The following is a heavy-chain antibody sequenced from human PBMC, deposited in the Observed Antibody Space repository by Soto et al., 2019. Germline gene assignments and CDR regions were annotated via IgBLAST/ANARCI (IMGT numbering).Heavy chain of an antibody. D-gene: IGHD3-3*01. CDR3: AHRVLRTVFGLVTTTAIYFDF. Sequence: QITLNESGPTQVKPRQTLTLTCTFSGFSLTTSGVGVGWIRQPPGKAPEWLALIYWDDDKRYSQSLKSRLTITKDTSKNQVVLTMADLDPADTATYYCAHRVLRTVFGLVTTTAIYFDFWGQGTPVAVSS. CDR1: GFSLTTSGVG. J-gene: IGHJ4*02. V-gene: IGHV2-5*02. CDR2: IYWDDDK.